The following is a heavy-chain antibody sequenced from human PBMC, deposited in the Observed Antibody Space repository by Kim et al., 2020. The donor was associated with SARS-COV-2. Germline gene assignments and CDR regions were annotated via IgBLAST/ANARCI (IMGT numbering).Heavy chain of an antibody. V-gene: IGHV1-69*13. CDR2: IIPIFGTA. Sequence: SVKVSCKASGGTFSSYAISWVRQAPGQGLEWMGGIIPIFGTANYAQKFQGRVTITADESTSTAYMELSSLRSEDTAVYYCARTIGYSYGHTDYWGQGTLVTVSS. D-gene: IGHD5-18*01. J-gene: IGHJ4*02. CDR1: GGTFSSYA. CDR3: ARTIGYSYGHTDY.